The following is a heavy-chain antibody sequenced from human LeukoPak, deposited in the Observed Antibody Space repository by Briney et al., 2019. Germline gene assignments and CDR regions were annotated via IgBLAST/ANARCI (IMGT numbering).Heavy chain of an antibody. J-gene: IGHJ6*03. V-gene: IGHV1-24*01. D-gene: IGHD3-3*01. CDR1: GYTLTELS. Sequence: ASVKVSCKVSGYTLTELSMHWVRQAPGKGLEWMGGFDPEDGETIYAQKSQGRVTMTEDTSTDTAYMELSSLRSEDTAVYYCATVFISLAPFWSGLSYYMDVWGKGTTVTVSS. CDR2: FDPEDGET. CDR3: ATVFISLAPFWSGLSYYMDV.